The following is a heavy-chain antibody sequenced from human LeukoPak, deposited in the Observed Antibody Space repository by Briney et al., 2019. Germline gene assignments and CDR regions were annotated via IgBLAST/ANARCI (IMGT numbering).Heavy chain of an antibody. Sequence: GGSLRLSCEASGFTFIRYAMNWVRQAPGKRLEWVSVISGNGGATYYADSVKGRFTTSRDNAKNTLYLQMDSLRAEDTAVYYCAKRPIVAASGPYFFDYWGQETLAAVSS. V-gene: IGHV3-23*01. J-gene: IGHJ4*02. CDR3: AKRPIVAASGPYFFDY. D-gene: IGHD2-15*01. CDR2: ISGNGGAT. CDR1: GFTFIRYA.